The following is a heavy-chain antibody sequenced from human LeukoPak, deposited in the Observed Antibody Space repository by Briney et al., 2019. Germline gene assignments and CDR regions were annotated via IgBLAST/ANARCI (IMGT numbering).Heavy chain of an antibody. J-gene: IGHJ6*03. V-gene: IGHV4-59*10. CDR3: ARDFNYYCYMDV. Sequence: PSETLSLTCAVYGGSISSYNWSWIRQPPGKGLEWIGRINTSGSTTYNPSLKSRVNMSVDTYKNQFSLKLNSVTAADTAVYYCARDFNYYCYMDVWGKGTTVTVSS. D-gene: IGHD2/OR15-2a*01. CDR2: INTSGST. CDR1: GGSISSYN.